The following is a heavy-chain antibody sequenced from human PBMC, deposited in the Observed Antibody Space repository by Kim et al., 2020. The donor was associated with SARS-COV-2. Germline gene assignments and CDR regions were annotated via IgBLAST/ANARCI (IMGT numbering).Heavy chain of an antibody. V-gene: IGHV3-23*03. J-gene: IGHJ6*02. Sequence: GGSLRLSCAASGFTFSSYAMSWVRQAPGKGLEWVSVIYSGGSSTYYADSVKGRFTISRDNSKNTLYLQMNSLRAEDTAVYYCAKGSERVFNYGMDVWGQGTTVTVSS. CDR1: GFTFSSYA. CDR2: IYSGGSST. D-gene: IGHD2-8*01. CDR3: AKGSERVFNYGMDV.